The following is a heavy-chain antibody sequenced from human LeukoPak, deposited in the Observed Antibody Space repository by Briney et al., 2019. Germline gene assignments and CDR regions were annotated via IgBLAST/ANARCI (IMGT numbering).Heavy chain of an antibody. V-gene: IGHV1-46*02. CDR3: ARDSPLIAVAGHFDY. CDR1: GYTFNSHY. D-gene: IGHD6-19*01. J-gene: IGHJ4*02. Sequence: GASVKVSCKASGYTFNSHYMHWVRQAPGQGLEWMGIINPSDGSTTYAQKFQGRVTMTSDMSTSTVYMELSRLRSEDTAVYYCARDSPLIAVAGHFDYWGQGTLVTVSS. CDR2: INPSDGST.